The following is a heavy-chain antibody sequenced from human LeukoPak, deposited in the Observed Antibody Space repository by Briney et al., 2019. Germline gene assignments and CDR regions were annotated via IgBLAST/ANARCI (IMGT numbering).Heavy chain of an antibody. J-gene: IGHJ5*02. CDR1: GYTFTKYL. V-gene: IGHV1-46*01. D-gene: IGHD2-21*01. CDR2: INPQGDIT. CDR3: ARPSYCVADNCGYWLDP. Sequence: ASVKVSCKTSGYTFTKYLIHWVRQAPGQGLEWMGTINPQGDITNYAQRFQGRITLTEDTSTSTVYMELSSLTSEDTAVYYCARPSYCVADNCGYWLDPWGPGTLITVSS.